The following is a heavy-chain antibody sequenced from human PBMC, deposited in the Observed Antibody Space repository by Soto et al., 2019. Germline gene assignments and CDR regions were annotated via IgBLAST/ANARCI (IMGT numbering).Heavy chain of an antibody. CDR2: INPSGGST. J-gene: IGHJ5*02. CDR1: GYTFSRYY. V-gene: IGHV1-46*03. CDR3: VRGSERRGTVFGVVILWKDIWLDT. D-gene: IGHD3-3*01. Sequence: QAQLVQSGTEVKKPGASLKVSCKASGYTFSRYYMHWVRQAPGQGLEWMGMINPSGGSTSYAQKYTDRDTMTGYTYVSTCDMVLSNLSSGDAAVYLCVRGSERRGTVFGVVILWKDIWLDTWGQGTLVTVSS.